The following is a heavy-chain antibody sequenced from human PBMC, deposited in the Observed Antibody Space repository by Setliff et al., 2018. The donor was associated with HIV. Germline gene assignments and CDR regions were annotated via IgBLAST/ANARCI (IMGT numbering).Heavy chain of an antibody. J-gene: IGHJ3*02. CDR3: ASKGGSGNYPDSDAFDI. CDR1: GNTFSSHY. D-gene: IGHD3-10*01. Sequence: ASVKVSCKASGNTFSSHYMHWVRQAPGKGLEWMGLINPSGDITSYAERFQGRVTMTRDTSTSTVYMELRSLRSEDTAIYYCASKGGSGNYPDSDAFDIWGQGTLVTV. V-gene: IGHV1-46*01. CDR2: INPSGDIT.